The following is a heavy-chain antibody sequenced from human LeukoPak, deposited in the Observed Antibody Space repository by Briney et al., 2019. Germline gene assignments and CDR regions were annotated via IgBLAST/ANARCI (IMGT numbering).Heavy chain of an antibody. CDR3: ARVWGRPSYGMDV. D-gene: IGHD3-16*01. V-gene: IGHV1-18*01. CDR1: GYTFTSYG. J-gene: IGHJ6*02. CDR2: ISAYNGNT. Sequence: ASVKVSCKASGYTFTSYGISWVRQAPGQGLEWMGWISAYNGNTNYAQKLQGRVTMTTDTSTSTAYMELSSLRSEDTAVYYCARVWGRPSYGMDVWGQGTTVTVSS.